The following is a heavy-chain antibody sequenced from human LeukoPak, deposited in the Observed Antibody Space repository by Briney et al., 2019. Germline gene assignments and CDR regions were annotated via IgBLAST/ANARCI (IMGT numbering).Heavy chain of an antibody. J-gene: IGHJ6*02. D-gene: IGHD2-2*01. CDR2: ISPNSGGT. Sequence: ASVKVSCKASGYTFTGYYMHWVRQAPGQGLEWMGWISPNSGGTNYAQKFQGRVIMTRDTSISTAYMELSRLRSDDTAVYYCAKADCSSTSCYPLDYYYYGMDVWGQGTTVTVSS. V-gene: IGHV1-2*02. CDR1: GYTFTGYY. CDR3: AKADCSSTSCYPLDYYYYGMDV.